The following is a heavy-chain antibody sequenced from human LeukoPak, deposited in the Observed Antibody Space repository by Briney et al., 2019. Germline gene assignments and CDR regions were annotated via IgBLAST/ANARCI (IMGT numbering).Heavy chain of an antibody. D-gene: IGHD3-3*01. J-gene: IGHJ4*02. V-gene: IGHV4-38-2*02. CDR3: ARGAEYYAIWRGYAGYSDY. Sequence: SETLSLTCTVSGYSISNGYYWGWIRQPPGKGLEWVGSIYHRGSTYYNPSLRSRVTISLDRSKKKFSLNLTSVTAADTAVYFCARGAEYYAIWRGYAGYSDYWGQGISVTVSS. CDR1: GYSISNGYY. CDR2: IYHRGST.